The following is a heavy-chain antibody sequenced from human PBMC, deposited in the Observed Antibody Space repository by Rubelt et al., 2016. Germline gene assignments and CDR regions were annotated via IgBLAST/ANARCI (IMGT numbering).Heavy chain of an antibody. Sequence: QPGGSLRLSCAASGFTVSSNYMSWVRQAPGKGLEWVSVIYSGGSTYYADSVKGRFTISRDNAKNTLYLQMNSLRAEDTAVYYCARDSSGSYFHWGQGTLVTVSS. CDR3: ARDSSGSYFH. D-gene: IGHD1-26*01. CDR1: GFTVSSNY. CDR2: IYSGGST. J-gene: IGHJ4*02. V-gene: IGHV3-53*01.